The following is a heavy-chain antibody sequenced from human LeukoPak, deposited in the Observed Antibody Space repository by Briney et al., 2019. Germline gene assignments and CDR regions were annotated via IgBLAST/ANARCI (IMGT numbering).Heavy chain of an antibody. CDR1: GFTYSTYS. Sequence: SGGSLRLSCATSGFTYSTYSMNWVRQAPGKGLEWVSSISHSSVYIYYAVSVKGRFTISRDNAKNSLYLQMNSLRDEDTAVYYCARDSGSGSYPNGLGYWGQGTLVTVSS. V-gene: IGHV3-21*01. J-gene: IGHJ4*02. CDR3: ARDSGSGSYPNGLGY. D-gene: IGHD1-26*01. CDR2: ISHSSVYI.